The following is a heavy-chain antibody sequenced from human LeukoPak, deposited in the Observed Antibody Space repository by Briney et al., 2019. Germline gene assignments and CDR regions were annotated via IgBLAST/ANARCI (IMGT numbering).Heavy chain of an antibody. CDR2: IKQDGSEK. J-gene: IGHJ6*03. CDR3: ARDSHPRYYDYVWGSYRSYYYMDV. CDR1: GFTFSSYW. V-gene: IGHV3-7*01. Sequence: GGSLRLSCAASGFTFSSYWMSWVRQAPGKGLGWVANIKQDGSEKYYVDSVKGRFTISRDNAKNSLYLQMNSLRAEDTAVYYCARDSHPRYYDYVWGSYRSYYYMDVWGKGTTVTVSS. D-gene: IGHD3-16*02.